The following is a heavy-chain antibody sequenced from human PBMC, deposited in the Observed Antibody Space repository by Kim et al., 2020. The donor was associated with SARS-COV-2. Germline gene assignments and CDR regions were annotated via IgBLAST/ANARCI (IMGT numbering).Heavy chain of an antibody. Sequence: SVKVSCKASGGTFSSYAISWVRQAPGQGLEWMGGIIPIFGTANYAQKFQGRVTITADESTSTAYMELSSLRSEDTAVYYCARGATYYYGSGSYFDYWGQGTLVTVSS. CDR2: IIPIFGTA. V-gene: IGHV1-69*13. CDR3: ARGATYYYGSGSYFDY. D-gene: IGHD3-10*01. J-gene: IGHJ4*02. CDR1: GGTFSSYA.